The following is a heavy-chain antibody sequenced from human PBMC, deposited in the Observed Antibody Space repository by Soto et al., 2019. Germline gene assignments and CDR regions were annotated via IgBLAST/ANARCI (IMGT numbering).Heavy chain of an antibody. CDR1: GFTFSNAW. CDR2: IKSKTDGGTT. D-gene: IGHD2-15*01. V-gene: IGHV3-15*01. J-gene: IGHJ4*02. CDR3: TTNVVVVAASSFDY. Sequence: GESLKISCAASGFTFSNAWMSWVRQAPGKGLEWVGRIKSKTDGGTTDYAAPVKGRFTISRDDSKNTLYLQMNSLKTEDTAVYYCTTNVVVVAASSFDYWGQGTLVTVSS.